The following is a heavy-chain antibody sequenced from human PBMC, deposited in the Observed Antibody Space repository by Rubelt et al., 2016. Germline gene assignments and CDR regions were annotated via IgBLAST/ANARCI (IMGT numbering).Heavy chain of an antibody. Sequence: QVQLQQWGAGLLKPSETLSLTCAVYGGSFSGYYWSWIRQPPGKGLEWIGEINHSGSTNYNPSLKSRVTISVNTSKSQFSLKLSSVTAAETAGYYCARGKEGLGVTMMDYWGQGTLVTVSS. V-gene: IGHV4-34*01. D-gene: IGHD3-22*01. CDR2: INHSGST. CDR3: ARGKEGLGVTMMDY. J-gene: IGHJ4*02. CDR1: GGSFSGYY.